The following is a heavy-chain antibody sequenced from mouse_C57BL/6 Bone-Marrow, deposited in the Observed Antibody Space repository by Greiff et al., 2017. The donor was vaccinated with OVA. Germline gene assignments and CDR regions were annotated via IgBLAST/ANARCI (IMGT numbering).Heavy chain of an antibody. D-gene: IGHD2-1*01. V-gene: IGHV1-19*01. CDR2: INPYNGGT. J-gene: IGHJ2*01. Sequence: EVQLQQSGPVLVKPGASVKMSCKASGYTFTDYYMNWVKQSHGKSLELIGVINPYNGGTSYNQKFKGKATLTVDKSSSTAYMELNSLTSEDSAVYYCARLRGNYYFDYWGQGTTLTVSS. CDR3: ARLRGNYYFDY. CDR1: GYTFTDYY.